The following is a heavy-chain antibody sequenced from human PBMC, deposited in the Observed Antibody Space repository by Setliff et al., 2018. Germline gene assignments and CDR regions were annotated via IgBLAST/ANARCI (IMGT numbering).Heavy chain of an antibody. J-gene: IGHJ4*02. D-gene: IGHD6-25*01. Sequence: ALVKVSCKASGYPFTSYYMYWLRQAPGQGPEWLGIINIGGGSASYAQKFQDRVTMTRDTSTSTVYMELNSLTSDDTAVYYCARAGLAAAGRKGVFDHWGQGTLVTVS. CDR1: GYPFTSYY. CDR2: INIGGGSA. CDR3: ARAGLAAAGRKGVFDH. V-gene: IGHV1-46*01.